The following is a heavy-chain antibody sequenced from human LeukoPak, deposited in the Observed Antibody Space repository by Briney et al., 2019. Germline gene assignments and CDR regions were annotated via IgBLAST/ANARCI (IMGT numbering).Heavy chain of an antibody. Sequence: ASVKVSCKASGGTFSSYAISWVRQAPGQGLEWMGGIIPIFGTANYAQKVQGRVTMTRDMFTSTIYMELSSLTFEDTAVYYCARALAAAAGRRAAMMGDWGQGTLVTVSS. CDR3: ARALAAAAGRRAAMMGD. V-gene: IGHV1-69*05. CDR2: IIPIFGTA. D-gene: IGHD6-13*01. CDR1: GGTFSSYA. J-gene: IGHJ4*02.